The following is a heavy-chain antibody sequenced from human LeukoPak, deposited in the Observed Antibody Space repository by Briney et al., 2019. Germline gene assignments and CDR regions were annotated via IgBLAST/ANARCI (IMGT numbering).Heavy chain of an antibody. V-gene: IGHV3-11*04. J-gene: IGHJ4*02. CDR1: EFTFSKYY. Sequence: GGSLRLSCAASEFTFSKYYMSWMRQAPGKGLEWVSYISSSGSTIYYADSVKGRFTISRDNAKNSLNLQMNSLRVEDTAVYYCARDVDTAMNLWGQGTLVTVSS. CDR2: ISSSGSTI. CDR3: ARDVDTAMNL. D-gene: IGHD5-18*01.